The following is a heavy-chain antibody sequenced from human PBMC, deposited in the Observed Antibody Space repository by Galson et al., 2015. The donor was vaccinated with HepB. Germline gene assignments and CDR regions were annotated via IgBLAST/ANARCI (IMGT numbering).Heavy chain of an antibody. CDR2: ITSDGSST. Sequence: SLRLSCAASGFTFSSYWMHWVRQVPGKGLVWVSPITSDGSSTSYADSVKGRFTISRDNAKNTLYLQMNSLRAEDTAVYYCARDVRWEQPNGLFDYWGQGTLVTVSS. V-gene: IGHV3-74*01. D-gene: IGHD1-26*01. CDR1: GFTFSSYW. CDR3: ARDVRWEQPNGLFDY. J-gene: IGHJ4*02.